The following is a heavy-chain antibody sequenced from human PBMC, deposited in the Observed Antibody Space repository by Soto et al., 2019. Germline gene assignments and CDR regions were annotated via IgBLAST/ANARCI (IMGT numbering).Heavy chain of an antibody. D-gene: IGHD2-21*02. J-gene: IGHJ4*02. CDR3: ARSIVVVTALDY. CDR2: INAGNGNT. Sequence: QVQLVQSGAEEKKPGASVKVSCKASGYTFTSYAMHWVRQAPGQRLEWMGWINAGNGNTKYSQKFQGRVTITRDTATSPAYMERSSLRSEDTAVYYCARSIVVVTALDYWGQGTLVTVSS. CDR1: GYTFTSYA. V-gene: IGHV1-3*05.